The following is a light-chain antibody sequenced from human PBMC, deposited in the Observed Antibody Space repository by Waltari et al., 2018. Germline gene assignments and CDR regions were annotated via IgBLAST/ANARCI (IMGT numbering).Light chain of an antibody. CDR3: QQYKNWPLT. V-gene: IGKV3-15*01. J-gene: IGKJ4*01. CDR2: GAS. CDR1: QSVSSN. Sequence: EIVMTQSPATLSVSPGDRATLSCRASQSVSSNLAWYQQKPGQAPRLLIYGASTRAIGIPDRFSGSGSGTEFTLTMSSLQSEDFAIYYCQQYKNWPLTFGGGTKVEIK.